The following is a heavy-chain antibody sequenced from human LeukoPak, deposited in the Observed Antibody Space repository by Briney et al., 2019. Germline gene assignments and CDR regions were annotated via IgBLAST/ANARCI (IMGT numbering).Heavy chain of an antibody. Sequence: SETLSLTCAVSGGSISSGGYSGSWIRQPPGKGLEWIGYIYHSGSTYYNPSLKSRVTISVDTSKNQFSLNLRSVTAADTAVYYCVRDHWLQSSNKWFYYGMDVWGQGTTVTVS. V-gene: IGHV4-30-2*01. CDR1: GGSISSGGYS. J-gene: IGHJ6*02. CDR3: VRDHWLQSSNKWFYYGMDV. CDR2: IYHSGST. D-gene: IGHD3-9*01.